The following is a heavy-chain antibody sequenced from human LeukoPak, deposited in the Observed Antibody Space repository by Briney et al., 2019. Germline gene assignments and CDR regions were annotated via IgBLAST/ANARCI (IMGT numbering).Heavy chain of an antibody. CDR1: GGSISNYY. Sequence: SETLSLTCTVSGGSISNYYWSWIRQPPGKGLEWIGYIFYTGSTNYNPSLKSRVTISLDTSKNQLSLRLSSMTAADTAVYYCARGEYYYYSGSYWGFDYWGQGILVTVSS. CDR3: ARGEYYYYSGSYWGFDY. CDR2: IFYTGST. V-gene: IGHV4-59*01. D-gene: IGHD3-10*01. J-gene: IGHJ4*02.